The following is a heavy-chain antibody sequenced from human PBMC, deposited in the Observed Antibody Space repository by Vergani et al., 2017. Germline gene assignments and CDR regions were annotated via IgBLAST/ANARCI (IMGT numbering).Heavy chain of an antibody. CDR3: AREQSRDGYNLFDY. D-gene: IGHD5-24*01. CDR1: GGSISRCGYY. CDR2: IYYSGST. V-gene: IGHV4-31*03. J-gene: IGHJ4*02. Sequence: QVQLQESGPGLVKPSQTLSLTCTVSGGSISRCGYYWSWIRQHPGKGLEWIGYIYYSGSTYYNPSLKSRVTISVDTSKNQFSLKLSSVTAADTAVYYCAREQSRDGYNLFDYWGQGTLVTVSS.